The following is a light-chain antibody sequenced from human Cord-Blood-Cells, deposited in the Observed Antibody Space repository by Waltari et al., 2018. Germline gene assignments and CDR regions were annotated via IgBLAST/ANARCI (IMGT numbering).Light chain of an antibody. CDR1: QSVSSSY. CDR3: QQYGSSPQT. V-gene: IGKV3-20*01. CDR2: GAS. Sequence: EIVLTQSPGTLSLSPGERATLSCRASQSVSSSYLAWYQQKPGQAPRLLIMGASSRATGIPDRFSSSGSGTDFTLTISRLEPEDFAVYYCQQYGSSPQTFGGGTKVEIK. J-gene: IGKJ4*01.